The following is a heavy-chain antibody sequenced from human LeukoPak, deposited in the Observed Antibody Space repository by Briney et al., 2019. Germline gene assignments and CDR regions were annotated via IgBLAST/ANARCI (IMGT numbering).Heavy chain of an antibody. D-gene: IGHD5-18*01. V-gene: IGHV3-33*08. Sequence: GGSLRLSCAASGFTFSSYEMNWVRQAPGKGLEWVAFIRYDGSNKYYADSVKGRFTISRDNSKNTLYLQMNSLRAEDTAVYYCAGADTAMDDAFDIWGQGTMVTVSS. J-gene: IGHJ3*02. CDR2: IRYDGSNK. CDR1: GFTFSSYE. CDR3: AGADTAMDDAFDI.